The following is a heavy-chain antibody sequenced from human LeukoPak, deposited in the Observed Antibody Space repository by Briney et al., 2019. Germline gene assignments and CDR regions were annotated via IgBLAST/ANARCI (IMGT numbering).Heavy chain of an antibody. Sequence: PGGSLRLSCAASGFNFHDHAMSWFRQAPGKSVEWVSTIHWNVDSTTYADSVKGRFTISRDNAKNSLYLQMNSLRAEDTAFYYCARDRVAVAGKAYFDYWGQGTLVTVSS. J-gene: IGHJ4*02. CDR1: GFNFHDHA. CDR3: ARDRVAVAGKAYFDY. D-gene: IGHD6-19*01. CDR2: IHWNVDST. V-gene: IGHV3-20*04.